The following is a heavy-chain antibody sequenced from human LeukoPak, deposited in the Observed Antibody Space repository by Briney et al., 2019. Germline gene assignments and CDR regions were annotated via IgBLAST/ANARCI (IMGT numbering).Heavy chain of an antibody. J-gene: IGHJ4*02. Sequence: GGSLRLSCAASGFIFSSYAMHWVRQAPGKGLEYVSGISTDGHNTYYANSIKGRFTISRDNSKKTLYLQMGSLRAEDMAVYYCARARSSDLIFDYWGQGTLVTVSS. CDR2: ISTDGHNT. V-gene: IGHV3-64*01. D-gene: IGHD6-6*01. CDR1: GFIFSSYA. CDR3: ARARSSDLIFDY.